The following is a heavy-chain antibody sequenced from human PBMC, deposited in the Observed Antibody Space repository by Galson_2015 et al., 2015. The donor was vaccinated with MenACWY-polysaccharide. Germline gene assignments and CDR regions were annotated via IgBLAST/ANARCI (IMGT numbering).Heavy chain of an antibody. V-gene: IGHV3-48*03. D-gene: IGHD3-3*01. Sequence: SLRLSCAASGFTFSSCEMNWVRQAPGKGLEWVSYISSSGSTIYYADSVKGRFTISRDNAKNSLYLQMNSLRAEDTAVYYCARDRKYDFWSGYYSYYYGMDVWGQGTTVTVSS. CDR1: GFTFSSCE. CDR2: ISSSGSTI. CDR3: ARDRKYDFWSGYYSYYYGMDV. J-gene: IGHJ6*02.